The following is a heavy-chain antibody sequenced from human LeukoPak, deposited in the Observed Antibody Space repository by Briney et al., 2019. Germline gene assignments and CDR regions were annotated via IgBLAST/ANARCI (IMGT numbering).Heavy chain of an antibody. CDR2: IIPIFGTA. CDR3: ARGKATSPHAFDI. Sequence: GASVKVSCKASGGTFSSYAISWVRQAPGQGLEWMGRIIPIFGTANYAQKFQGRVTITTDGSTSTAYMELSSLRSEDTAVYYCARGKATSPHAFDIWGQGTMVTVSS. V-gene: IGHV1-69*05. J-gene: IGHJ3*02. CDR1: GGTFSSYA. D-gene: IGHD5-24*01.